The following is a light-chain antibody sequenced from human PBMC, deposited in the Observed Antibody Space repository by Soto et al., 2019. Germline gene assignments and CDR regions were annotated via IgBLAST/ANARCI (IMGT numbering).Light chain of an antibody. CDR2: TND. V-gene: IGLV1-44*01. CDR1: SSNIGSNA. Sequence: QSVLTQPPSASGTPGQTVTISCSGSSSNIGSNAVNWYQQVPGTAPKLLIYTNDRRPSGVPDRISGSKSGTSASLAISGLQSEDEADYYCGAWDDTRTGPLFGGGTKLTVL. CDR3: GAWDDTRTGPL. J-gene: IGLJ3*02.